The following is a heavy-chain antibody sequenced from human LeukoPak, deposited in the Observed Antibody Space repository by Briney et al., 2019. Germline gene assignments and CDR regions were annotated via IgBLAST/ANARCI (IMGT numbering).Heavy chain of an antibody. V-gene: IGHV3-49*04. CDR1: GCTFGDYP. Sequence: GSLRLSCTTSGCTFGDYPMTWVRQAPGKGVGWVGFIRSKDLSATTEYAASVKDRFTVSRDDSESIAYLQMNSLKTEDTAVYYCSRSITGSGWKYYFDLWGQGTLVTVSS. CDR2: IRSKDLSATT. J-gene: IGHJ4*02. D-gene: IGHD6-19*01. CDR3: SRSITGSGWKYYFDL.